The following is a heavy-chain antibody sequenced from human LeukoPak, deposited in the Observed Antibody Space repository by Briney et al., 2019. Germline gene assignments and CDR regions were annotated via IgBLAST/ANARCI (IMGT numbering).Heavy chain of an antibody. CDR1: GFXFSSHT. CDR3: ARDLTSVPTR. CDR2: ISNTGMTT. V-gene: IGHV3-48*02. J-gene: IGHJ4*02. D-gene: IGHD4-17*01. Sequence: GGPLRLSCAASGFXFSSHTINWVRQAPGKGLEWVSYISNTGMTTHYADSVKGRFTISRDNAKNSLYLQMNSLRDEDTAVYYCARDLTSVPTRWGQGILVTVSS.